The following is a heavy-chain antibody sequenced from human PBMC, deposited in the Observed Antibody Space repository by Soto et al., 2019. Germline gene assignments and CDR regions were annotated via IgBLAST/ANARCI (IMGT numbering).Heavy chain of an antibody. J-gene: IGHJ6*02. CDR1: GGSISSGGYY. CDR2: IYYSGST. Sequence: SETLSLTCTVSGGSISSGGYYWSWIRQHPGKGLEWIGYIYYSGSTYYNPSLKSRVTISVDTSKNRFSLKLSSVTAADTAVYYCARDGGLVPDYGMDVWGQGTTVTVSS. D-gene: IGHD3-16*01. CDR3: ARDGGLVPDYGMDV. V-gene: IGHV4-31*03.